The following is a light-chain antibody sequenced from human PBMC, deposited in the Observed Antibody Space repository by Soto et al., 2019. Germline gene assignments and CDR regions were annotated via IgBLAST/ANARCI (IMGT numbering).Light chain of an antibody. CDR1: QSVISSY. V-gene: IGKV3D-20*01. J-gene: IGKJ5*01. CDR3: QQYGSSPIT. Sequence: ERVLPQSPATLSLSQRERATLSCLASQSVISSYLAWYQQKPGLAPRLLIYDASSRATGIPDRFSGSGYGTDFNLTISRLEPEDFAVYYCQQYGSSPITFGQGTRLEIK. CDR2: DAS.